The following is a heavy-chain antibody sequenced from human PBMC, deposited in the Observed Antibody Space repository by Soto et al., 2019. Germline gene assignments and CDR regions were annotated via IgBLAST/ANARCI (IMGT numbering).Heavy chain of an antibody. J-gene: IGHJ5*02. V-gene: IGHV1-18*01. CDR3: ARGVGSGTYYNQYNWFDP. CDR2: INTYNGNT. Sequence: RASVKVSCKASGYTFTSYGISWVRQAPGQGLEWMGWINTYNGNTNHAQKLQGRVTMTTDTSTSTAYMELRSLRSDDTAVYYCARGVGSGTYYNQYNWFDPWGQGTLVTVSS. CDR1: GYTFTSYG. D-gene: IGHD3-10*01.